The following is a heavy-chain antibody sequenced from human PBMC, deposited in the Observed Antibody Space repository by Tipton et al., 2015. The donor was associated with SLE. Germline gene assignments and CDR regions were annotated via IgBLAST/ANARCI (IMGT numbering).Heavy chain of an antibody. CDR1: GFSFSSHA. Sequence: SLRLSCAASGFSFSSHAISWVRQAPGKGLEWVSVTYRGGTSYYVDSVRGRFTISRDNSKSTLYLQMNSLRIDDTAVYYCAKTLFGDYGDHWGQGTLVTVSS. CDR2: TYRGGTS. J-gene: IGHJ4*02. D-gene: IGHD3-10*01. V-gene: IGHV3-23*03. CDR3: AKTLFGDYGDH.